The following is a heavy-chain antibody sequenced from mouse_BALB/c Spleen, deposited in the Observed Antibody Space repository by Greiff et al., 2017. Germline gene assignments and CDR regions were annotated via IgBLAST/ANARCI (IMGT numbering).Heavy chain of an antibody. J-gene: IGHJ4*01. CDR3: ARSPHYYGSSYAYAMDY. CDR2: IYPGDGDT. V-gene: IGHV1-80*01. D-gene: IGHD1-1*01. CDR1: GYAFSSYW. Sequence: SGAELVRPGSSVKISCKASGYAFSSYWMNWVKQRPGQGLEWIGQIYPGDGDTNYNGKFKGKATLTADKSSSTAYMQLSSLTSEDSAVYFCARSPHYYGSSYAYAMDYWGQGTSVTVSS.